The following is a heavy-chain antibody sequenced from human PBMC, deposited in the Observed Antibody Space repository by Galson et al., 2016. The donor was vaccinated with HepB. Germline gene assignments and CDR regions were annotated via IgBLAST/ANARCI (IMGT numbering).Heavy chain of an antibody. J-gene: IGHJ4*02. D-gene: IGHD3-10*01. V-gene: IGHV3-9*01. CDR2: ISWDSTSI. Sequence: SLRLSCAASGFTFDDYAMHWVRQAPGKGLEWVSGISWDSTSIVYADSVKGRFTISRNNAKNSRYLQMNTLRAEDPALYYCVKKGSADYYFYFWGQGTLVTVSS. CDR1: GFTFDDYA. CDR3: VKKGSADYYFYF.